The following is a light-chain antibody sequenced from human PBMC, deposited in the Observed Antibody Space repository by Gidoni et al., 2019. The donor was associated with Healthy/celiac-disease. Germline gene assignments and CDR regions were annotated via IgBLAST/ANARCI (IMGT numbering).Light chain of an antibody. V-gene: IGKV4-1*01. CDR2: WAS. Sequence: DIVMTQSPDSLAVSLGARATINCKSSQSVLYSSNNKNYLAWYQQKPGQPPKLLIYWASTRESGVPDRFSGSGSGTDFTLIISSLQAEDVAVYYCQQYYSTPRTFGQGTKVEIK. CDR1: QSVLYSSNNKNY. J-gene: IGKJ1*01. CDR3: QQYYSTPRT.